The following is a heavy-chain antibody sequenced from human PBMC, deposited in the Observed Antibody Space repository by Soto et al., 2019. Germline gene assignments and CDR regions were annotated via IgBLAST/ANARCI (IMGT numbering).Heavy chain of an antibody. CDR3: TKELARIAEGAFDI. CDR2: ITGGGGDTT. Sequence: EGQLLESGGGFVQPGGSLRLSCAASRFTFTDYAMSWVRQAPGKGLEWVSAITGGGGDTTYYADSVKGRLTISKDNSKNTVYLQMNSLRAEDTAIYYCTKELARIAEGAFDIWGQATMVTVSS. CDR1: RFTFTDYA. D-gene: IGHD2-21*01. J-gene: IGHJ3*02. V-gene: IGHV3-23*01.